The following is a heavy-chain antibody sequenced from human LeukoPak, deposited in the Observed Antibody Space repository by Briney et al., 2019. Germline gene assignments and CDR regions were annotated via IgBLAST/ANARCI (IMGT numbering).Heavy chain of an antibody. CDR1: GFTVGFTVSSQY. V-gene: IGHV3-53*01. D-gene: IGHD3-10*01. CDR2: IYTDGRR. CDR3: ASDYYGSGSYSRFDY. J-gene: IGHJ4*02. Sequence: GGSLRLSCAASGFTVGFTVSSQYMSWVRQAPGKGLEWVSIIYTDGRRQYADSVKGRFTISRDNAKNSLYLQMNSLRAEDTAVYYCASDYYGSGSYSRFDYWGQGTLVTVSS.